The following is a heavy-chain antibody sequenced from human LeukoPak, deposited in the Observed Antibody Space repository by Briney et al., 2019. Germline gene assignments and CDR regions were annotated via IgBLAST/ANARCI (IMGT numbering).Heavy chain of an antibody. Sequence: ASVKVSCKASGYTFTGYYMHWVRQAPGQGPEWMGWMNPNSGNTGYAQKFQGRLTMTGDTSISTAYMELSSLRSEDAAVYYCARGVRRLGELSPVDYWGQGTLVTVSS. CDR1: GYTFTGYY. CDR3: ARGVRRLGELSPVDY. CDR2: MNPNSGNT. V-gene: IGHV1-8*02. D-gene: IGHD3-16*02. J-gene: IGHJ4*02.